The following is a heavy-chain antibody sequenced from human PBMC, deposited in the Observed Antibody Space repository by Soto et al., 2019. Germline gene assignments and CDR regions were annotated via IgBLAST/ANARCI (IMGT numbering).Heavy chain of an antibody. Sequence: GGSLRLSCAASGFTFSSYGMHWVRQAPGKGLEWVAVIWYDGSNKYYADSVKGRFTISRDNSKNTLYLQMNSLRAEDTAVYYCARGFIPAPYYDSLFGGFDYWGQGTLVTVSS. D-gene: IGHD3-22*01. CDR1: GFTFSSYG. CDR3: ARGFIPAPYYDSLFGGFDY. V-gene: IGHV3-33*01. J-gene: IGHJ4*02. CDR2: IWYDGSNK.